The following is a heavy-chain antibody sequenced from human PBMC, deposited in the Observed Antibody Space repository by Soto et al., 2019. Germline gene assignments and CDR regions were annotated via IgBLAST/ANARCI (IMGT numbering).Heavy chain of an antibody. CDR2: IRGDSTTI. V-gene: IGHV3-11*01. CDR3: ARIGGGGSCPDY. J-gene: IGHJ4*02. D-gene: IGHD2-15*01. Sequence: QVPLVESGGDLVKPGGSLRLSCAASGFSFSDYYMSWMRQVPGKGLEWVSYIRGDSTTIYYADSVKGRFTISRDNAKNSLYLQMSSLRAEDTAVYYCARIGGGGSCPDYWGQGTLVTVSS. CDR1: GFSFSDYY.